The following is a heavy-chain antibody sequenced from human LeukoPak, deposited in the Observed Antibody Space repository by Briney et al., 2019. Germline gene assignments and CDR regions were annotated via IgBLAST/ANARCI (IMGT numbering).Heavy chain of an antibody. D-gene: IGHD3-22*01. CDR1: GFTFSSYA. CDR2: FSGSGGST. CDR3: AKDQSSGYYKTFDY. V-gene: IGHV3-23*01. Sequence: GGSLRLSCAASGFTFSSYAMSWVRQAPGKGLEWVSTFSGSGGSTHYADSVKGRFTISRDNSKNTLYLQMNSLRAEDTAVYYCAKDQSSGYYKTFDYWGQGTLVTVSS. J-gene: IGHJ4*02.